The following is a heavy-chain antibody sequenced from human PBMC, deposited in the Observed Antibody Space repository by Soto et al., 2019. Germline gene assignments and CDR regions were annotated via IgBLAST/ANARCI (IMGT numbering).Heavy chain of an antibody. D-gene: IGHD3-16*01. V-gene: IGHV3-11*01. Sequence: QVQLVESGGGLVKPGGSLRLSCVASGFTFSDYYMSWIRQAPGKGLEWDSYISSSGTTIYYADSVKGRFTISRDNAKNSRYLQMNSLRAEDTAVYYCARGPYDYVWGRDPPHFDYWGQGTLVTVSS. CDR2: ISSSGTTI. CDR3: ARGPYDYVWGRDPPHFDY. CDR1: GFTFSDYY. J-gene: IGHJ4*02.